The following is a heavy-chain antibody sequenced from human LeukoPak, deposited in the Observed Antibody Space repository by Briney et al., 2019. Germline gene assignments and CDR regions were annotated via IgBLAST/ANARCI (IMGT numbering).Heavy chain of an antibody. Sequence: GGSLLLSCAASGFIFSNYAMHWVRPAPGKGLEWVALISSDGSKIYYADSVKGRFTISRDNSRNTLYLQMNSLRAEDSAVYYCARGLHRRCSGGICYQPFDYWGQGTLVTVSS. CDR2: ISSDGSKI. V-gene: IGHV3-30*04. D-gene: IGHD2-15*01. J-gene: IGHJ4*02. CDR1: GFIFSNYA. CDR3: ARGLHRRCSGGICYQPFDY.